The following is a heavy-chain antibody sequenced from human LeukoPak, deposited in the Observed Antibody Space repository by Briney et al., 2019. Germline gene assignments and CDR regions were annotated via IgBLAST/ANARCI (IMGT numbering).Heavy chain of an antibody. CDR3: ARDKGYYYGSGSYSPPNWFDP. J-gene: IGHJ5*02. CDR2: ISSSSSYI. V-gene: IGHV3-21*01. Sequence: PGGSLRLSCAASGFTFSSYSMNWVRQAPGKGLEWVSSISSSSSYIYYADSVKGRFTISRDNAKNSLYLQMNSLRAEDTAVYYRARDKGYYYGSGSYSPPNWFDPWGQGTLVTVSS. D-gene: IGHD3-10*01. CDR1: GFTFSSYS.